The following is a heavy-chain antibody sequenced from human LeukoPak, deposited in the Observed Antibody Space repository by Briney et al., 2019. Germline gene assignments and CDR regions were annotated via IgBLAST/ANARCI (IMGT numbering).Heavy chain of an antibody. Sequence: GGSLRLSCAASRFTLSGSAMHWVRQASGKGLEWVGRIRSKANSYATAYAASVKGRFTISRDDSKNTAYLQMNSLKTEDTAVYYCTRGDDSGSYYGYYYYMDVWGKGTTVTVSS. CDR3: TRGDDSGSYYGYYYYMDV. CDR2: IRSKANSYAT. CDR1: RFTLSGSA. J-gene: IGHJ6*03. V-gene: IGHV3-73*01. D-gene: IGHD1-26*01.